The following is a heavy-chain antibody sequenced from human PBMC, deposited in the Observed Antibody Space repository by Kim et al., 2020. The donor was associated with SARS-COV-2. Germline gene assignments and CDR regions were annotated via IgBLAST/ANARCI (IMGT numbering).Heavy chain of an antibody. CDR3: AKDVAVAGTPFGDY. D-gene: IGHD6-19*01. V-gene: IGHV3-23*01. CDR1: GFTFSSYA. J-gene: IGHJ4*02. Sequence: GGSLRLSCAASGFTFSSYAMSWVRQAPGKGLEWVSAISGSGGSTYYADSVKGRFTISRDNSKNTLYLQMNSLRAEDTAVYYCAKDVAVAGTPFGDYWGQGTLVTVSS. CDR2: ISGSGGST.